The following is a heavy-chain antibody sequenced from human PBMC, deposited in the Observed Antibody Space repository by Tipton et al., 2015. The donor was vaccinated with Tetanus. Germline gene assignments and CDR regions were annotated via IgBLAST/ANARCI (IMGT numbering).Heavy chain of an antibody. CDR2: ITGSGYST. CDR3: ATDAERWQLAFGC. Sequence: SLRFSCAASGFTFTSYAITWVRQAPGKGLEWVSAITGSGYSTYYANSVKGRFTISRDNSKNMLYLQMDSLTPEDTAVYYCATDAERWQLAFGCWGQGTLVTVSS. D-gene: IGHD5-24*01. V-gene: IGHV3-23*01. J-gene: IGHJ4*02. CDR1: GFTFTSYA.